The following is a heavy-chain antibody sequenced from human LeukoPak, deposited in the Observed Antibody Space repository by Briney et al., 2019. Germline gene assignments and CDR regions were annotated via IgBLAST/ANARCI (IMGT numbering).Heavy chain of an antibody. CDR3: ARAEGAKHYGDYLDY. CDR2: INPSGGST. D-gene: IGHD4-17*01. Sequence: ASVKVSCKASGYTFTSYYMHWVRQAPGQGLEWMGIINPSGGSTSYAQKFQGRVTMTRDMSTSTVYMELSSLRSEDTAVYYCARAEGAKHYGDYLDYWGQGTLVTVSS. V-gene: IGHV1-46*01. J-gene: IGHJ4*02. CDR1: GYTFTSYY.